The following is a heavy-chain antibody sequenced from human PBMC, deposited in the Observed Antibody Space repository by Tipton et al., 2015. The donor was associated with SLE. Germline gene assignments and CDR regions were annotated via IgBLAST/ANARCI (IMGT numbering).Heavy chain of an antibody. J-gene: IGHJ4*02. Sequence: TLSLTCDVYGGSFSGFYWNWIRQSPGKGLEWIGEINHSGSTNYNPSLKSRVTISVDTSKNQFSLQLNSLTAADTAGYFCARAVVGGRDQIEYWGQGTLVTVSS. CDR3: ARAVVGGRDQIEY. D-gene: IGHD1-26*01. V-gene: IGHV4-34*01. CDR1: GGSFSGFY. CDR2: INHSGST.